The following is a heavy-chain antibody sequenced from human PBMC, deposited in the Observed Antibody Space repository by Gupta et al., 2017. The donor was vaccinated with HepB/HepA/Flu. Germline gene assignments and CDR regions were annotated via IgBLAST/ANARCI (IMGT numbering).Heavy chain of an antibody. D-gene: IGHD5-12*01. Sequence: QVQLVESGGGVVQPGRSLRLSCAASGFSFMTYGMNWVRLAPGKGLECVAVISYDGSKQYYVDSVNGRFTISRDNPNKTLYLQMNSLRTEDTAVYYCAKSVVSGYDYKDLYYMDVWGKGITVTVSS. CDR2: ISYDGSKQ. CDR1: GFSFMTYG. V-gene: IGHV3-30*18. CDR3: AKSVVSGYDYKDLYYMDV. J-gene: IGHJ6*03.